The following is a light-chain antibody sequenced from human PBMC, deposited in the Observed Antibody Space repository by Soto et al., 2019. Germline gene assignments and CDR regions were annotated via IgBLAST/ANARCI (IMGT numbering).Light chain of an antibody. CDR3: QHYDGSLWT. V-gene: IGKV3-20*01. CDR2: EAS. Sequence: EIVLTQSTGTLSLSPGERATLSCRASQSVRSTYLAWYQQKPGQAPRLLIYEASSRATDIPDRFSGAGSGGAFTLTISRLEPEDFATYYCQHYDGSLWTFGQRTKADIK. J-gene: IGKJ1*01. CDR1: QSVRSTY.